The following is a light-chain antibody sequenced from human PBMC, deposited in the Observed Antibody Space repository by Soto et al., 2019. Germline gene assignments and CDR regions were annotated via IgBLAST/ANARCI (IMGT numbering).Light chain of an antibody. CDR2: DAS. CDR3: QQYNSYSWT. CDR1: QSISSW. V-gene: IGKV1-5*01. J-gene: IGKJ1*01. Sequence: DIQMTQSPSSLSASVGDRVTITCRASQSISSWLAWYQQKPGKAPKLLIYDASSLESGVPLRFSGSGSGTDFTLTISSLHPDDFATYYCQQYNSYSWTFGQGTKVDIK.